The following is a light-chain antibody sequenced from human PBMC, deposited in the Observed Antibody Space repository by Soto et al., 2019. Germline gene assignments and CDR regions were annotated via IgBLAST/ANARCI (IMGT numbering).Light chain of an antibody. CDR2: KAS. CDR1: QSISSW. Sequence: EIKITQSPSTLSASVGDRVTITSWASQSISSWLAWYQQKPGKAPKLLTYKASSLESGVPSRFSGSGSGTEFTLTISSLQPDDFATYYCQQYNSYSWTFGQGTKVDI. V-gene: IGKV1-5*03. J-gene: IGKJ1*01. CDR3: QQYNSYSWT.